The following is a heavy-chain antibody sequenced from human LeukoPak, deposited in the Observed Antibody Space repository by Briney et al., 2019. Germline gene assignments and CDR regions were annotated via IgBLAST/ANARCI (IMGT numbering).Heavy chain of an antibody. CDR2: IYNGGST. Sequence: GGSLRLSCAASGFTVSSNYMSWVRQAPGKGLEWVSVIYNGGSTYYADSVKGRFTISRDNSKNTLYLQMNSLRAEDTAVYYCASMITFGGVIDYWGQGTLVTVSS. V-gene: IGHV3-66*02. D-gene: IGHD3-16*01. CDR3: ASMITFGGVIDY. CDR1: GFTVSSNY. J-gene: IGHJ4*02.